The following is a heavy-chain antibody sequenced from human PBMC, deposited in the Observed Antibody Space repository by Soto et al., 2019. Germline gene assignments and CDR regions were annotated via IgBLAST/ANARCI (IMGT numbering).Heavy chain of an antibody. V-gene: IGHV1-69*18. J-gene: IGHJ3*02. D-gene: IGHD3-16*01. CDR2: SIPIFGTP. CDR1: GCNFNTYP. CDR3: ARDTRLWGSTGWKRENLYAI. Sequence: QVQLEQSGAEVKRPGSSVKVSCKTSGCNFNTYPISWVRQAPGHRLEWMGKSIPIFGTPDYAQKFQGRGTINADEATTAVHMGLRSLKYDDSAVYNCARDTRLWGSTGWKRENLYAIWRQGTMVNVSS.